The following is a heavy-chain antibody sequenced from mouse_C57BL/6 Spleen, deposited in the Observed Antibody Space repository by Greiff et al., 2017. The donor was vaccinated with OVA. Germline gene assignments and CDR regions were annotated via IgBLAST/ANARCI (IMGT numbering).Heavy chain of an antibody. CDR1: GFTFTDYY. D-gene: IGHD3-1*01. CDR3: ARSARPYYFDY. V-gene: IGHV7-3*01. Sequence: EVMLVESGGGLVQPGGSLSLSCAASGFTFTDYYMSWVRQTPGKGLEWVGFIRNKANGYKTKYSETVKGQFTISKDNSPSILYLQMNTLRAEDSATYYCARSARPYYFDYWGQGTTLTVSS. J-gene: IGHJ2*01. CDR2: IRNKANGYKT.